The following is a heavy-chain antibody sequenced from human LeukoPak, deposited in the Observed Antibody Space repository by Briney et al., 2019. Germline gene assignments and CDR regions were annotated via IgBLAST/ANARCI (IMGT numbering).Heavy chain of an antibody. CDR1: GFTFSSYW. J-gene: IGHJ4*02. Sequence: GGSLRLSCAASGFTFSSYWMSWVRQAPGKGLEWVANIKQGGSEINYVDSVKGRFTISRDNAKNSMLLQMNSLRAEDTAVYYCARADYGGNLFFDYWGQGALVTVSS. D-gene: IGHD4-23*01. V-gene: IGHV3-7*04. CDR3: ARADYGGNLFFDY. CDR2: IKQGGSEI.